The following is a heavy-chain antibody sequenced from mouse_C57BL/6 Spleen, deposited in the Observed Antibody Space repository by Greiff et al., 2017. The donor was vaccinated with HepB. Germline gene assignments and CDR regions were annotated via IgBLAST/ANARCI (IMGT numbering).Heavy chain of an antibody. CDR3: ARRRVDWALYYYAMDY. D-gene: IGHD4-1*01. CDR1: GYSFTGYY. V-gene: IGHV1-42*01. Sequence: DVQLQESGPELVKPGASVKISCKASGYSFTGYYMNWVKQSPEKSLEWIGEINPSTGGTTYNQKFKAKATLTVDKSSSTAYMQLKSLTSEDSAVYYCARRRVDWALYYYAMDYWGQGTSVTVSS. CDR2: INPSTGGT. J-gene: IGHJ4*01.